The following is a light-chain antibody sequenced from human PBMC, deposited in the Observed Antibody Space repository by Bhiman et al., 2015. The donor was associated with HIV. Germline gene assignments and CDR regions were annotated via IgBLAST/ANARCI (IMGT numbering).Light chain of an antibody. V-gene: IGLV1-44*01. CDR3: AAWDDSLNAWV. J-gene: IGLJ3*02. CDR2: RSF. Sequence: QPVLTQPPSTSGTPGQSVSISCSGSNSNIGSHPVNWYRQFPGTAPKFLIYRSFQRPSGVPDRFSGSKSGTSASLAISGLQAEDEGDYYCAAWDDSLNAWVFGGGTKLTVL. CDR1: NSNIGSHP.